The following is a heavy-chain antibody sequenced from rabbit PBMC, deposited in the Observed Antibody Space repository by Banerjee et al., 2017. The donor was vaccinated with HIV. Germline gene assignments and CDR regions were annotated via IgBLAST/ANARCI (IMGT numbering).Heavy chain of an antibody. D-gene: IGHD3-3*01. Sequence: QEQLVESGGGLVQPEGSLTLTCTASGFDFSTGYWICWVRQAPGKGLEWIGCINTNDASVYSASWAKGRFTISKASSTTVTLQMTSLTVADTATYFCARNPWLDNGLWGPGTLVTVS. CDR3: ARNPWLDNGL. CDR1: GFDFSTGYW. J-gene: IGHJ4*01. CDR2: INTNDASV. V-gene: IGHV1S45*01.